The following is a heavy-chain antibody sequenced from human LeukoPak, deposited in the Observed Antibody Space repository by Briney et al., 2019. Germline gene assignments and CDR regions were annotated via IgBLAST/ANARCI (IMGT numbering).Heavy chain of an antibody. CDR1: GGSFSGYY. J-gene: IGHJ3*02. V-gene: IGHV4-34*01. Sequence: SETLSLTCAVYGGSFSGYYWSWIRQPPGKGLEWIGSIYHSGSTYYNPSLKSRVTISVDTSKNQFSLKLSSVTAADTAVYYCASDPINDAFDIWGQGTMVTVSS. CDR3: ASDPINDAFDI. CDR2: IYHSGST. D-gene: IGHD5-12*01.